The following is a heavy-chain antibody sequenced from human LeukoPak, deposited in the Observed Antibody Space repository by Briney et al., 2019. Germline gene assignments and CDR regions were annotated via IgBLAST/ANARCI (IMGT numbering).Heavy chain of an antibody. CDR2: INHSGST. CDR3: ARHGPLRYFDWSRTNYFDY. V-gene: IGHV4-34*01. Sequence: SETPSLTCAVYGGSFSGYYWSWIRQPPGKGLEWIGEINHSGSTNYNPSLKSRVTISVDTSKNQFSLKLSSVTAADTAVYYCARHGPLRYFDWSRTNYFDYWGQGTLVTVSS. D-gene: IGHD3-9*01. J-gene: IGHJ4*02. CDR1: GGSFSGYY.